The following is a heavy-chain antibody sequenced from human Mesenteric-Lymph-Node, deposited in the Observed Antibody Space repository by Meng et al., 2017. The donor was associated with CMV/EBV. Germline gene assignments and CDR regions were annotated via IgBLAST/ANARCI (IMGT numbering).Heavy chain of an antibody. Sequence: GESLKISCAASGVSFSGYWMSWVRQAPGKGLEWVANIKQDGSEKYYVGSVKGRFTISRDSAKNSLYLQMNSLRAEDTAVYYCARRVGELWSQGPYYYYGLDVWGQGTTVTVSS. D-gene: IGHD3-10*01. CDR2: IKQDGSEK. CDR3: ARRVGELWSQGPYYYYGLDV. CDR1: GVSFSGYW. V-gene: IGHV3-7*01. J-gene: IGHJ6*02.